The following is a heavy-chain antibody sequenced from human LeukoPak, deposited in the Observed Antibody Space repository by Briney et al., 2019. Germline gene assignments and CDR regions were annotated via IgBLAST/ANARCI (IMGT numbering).Heavy chain of an antibody. D-gene: IGHD1-26*01. V-gene: IGHV3-23*01. CDR3: ARWELSHDAFDI. Sequence: GGSLRLSCAASGFTFSSYAMSWVRQAPGKGLEWVSAISGSGGSTYYADSVKGRFTISRDNSKNTLYLQMNSLRAEDTAVYYCARWELSHDAFDIWGQGTMVTVSS. CDR2: ISGSGGST. J-gene: IGHJ3*02. CDR1: GFTFSSYA.